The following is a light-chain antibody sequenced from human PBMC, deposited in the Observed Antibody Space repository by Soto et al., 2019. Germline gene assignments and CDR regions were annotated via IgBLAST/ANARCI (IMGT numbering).Light chain of an antibody. Sequence: QSVLTQPASVSGSPGQSITISCTGTSSDIGGYNSVSWYQQHPGKAHKLMIYEVSNRPSGISNRFSGSKSGNTASLTISGLQAEDEADYYCSSYTSRVAHVFGTGTKLTVL. V-gene: IGLV2-14*01. CDR2: EVS. CDR1: SSDIGGYNS. CDR3: SSYTSRVAHV. J-gene: IGLJ1*01.